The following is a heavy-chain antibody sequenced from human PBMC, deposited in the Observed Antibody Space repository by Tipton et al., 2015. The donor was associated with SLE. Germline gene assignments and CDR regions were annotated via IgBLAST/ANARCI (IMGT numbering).Heavy chain of an antibody. J-gene: IGHJ4*02. D-gene: IGHD3-22*01. CDR1: GGSFSGYY. V-gene: IGHV4-59*12. CDR2: IDYSGST. Sequence: TLSLTCAVYGGSFSGYYWTWIRQFPGKGLEWIGYIDYSGSTNYNPPLKSRLTISGDTSKNQFSLRLNSVTAADTAVYYCAREGSSAYHGIDYWGQGTLVTVSS. CDR3: AREGSSAYHGIDY.